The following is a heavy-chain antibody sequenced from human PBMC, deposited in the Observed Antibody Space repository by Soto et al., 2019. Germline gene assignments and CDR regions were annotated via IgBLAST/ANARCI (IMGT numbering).Heavy chain of an antibody. CDR3: ARESCSSTSCYSIEGVDFDL. V-gene: IGHV1-69*13. CDR1: GGTFSSYA. D-gene: IGHD2-2*02. Sequence: GASVKVSCTASGGTFSSYAISWVRQAPGQGLEWMGGIIPIFGTANYAQKFQGRVTITADESTSTAYMELSSLRSEDTAVYYCARESCSSTSCYSIEGVDFDLWGRGTLVTSPQ. J-gene: IGHJ2*01. CDR2: IIPIFGTA.